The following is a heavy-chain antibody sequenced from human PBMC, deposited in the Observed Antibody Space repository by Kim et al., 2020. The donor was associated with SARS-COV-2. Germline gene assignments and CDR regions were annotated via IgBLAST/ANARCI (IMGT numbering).Heavy chain of an antibody. V-gene: IGHV4-34*01. CDR3: ATAYDEIDY. CDR2: GST. J-gene: IGHJ4*02. Sequence: GSTNSNPSLKSRVTISVDTSKNQFSLKLSSVTAADTAVYYCATAYDEIDYWGQGTLVTVSS. D-gene: IGHD3-22*01.